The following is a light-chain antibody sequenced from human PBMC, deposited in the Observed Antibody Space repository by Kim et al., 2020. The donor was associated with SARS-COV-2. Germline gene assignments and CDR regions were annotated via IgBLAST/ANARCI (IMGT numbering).Light chain of an antibody. J-gene: IGLJ3*02. Sequence: QSVLTQPPSASVTPGQRVTISCSGSSSNIGSNTVTWYKQLPGTAPKLLIYNDNQRPSGVPDQFSGSKSGTSASLAISGLQSDDEADYYCSAWDDALNGDWVFGGGTQLTVL. CDR1: SSNIGSNT. CDR3: SAWDDALNGDWV. V-gene: IGLV1-44*01. CDR2: NDN.